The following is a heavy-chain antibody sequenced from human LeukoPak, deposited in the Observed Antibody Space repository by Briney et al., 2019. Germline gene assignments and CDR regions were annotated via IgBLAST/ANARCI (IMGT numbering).Heavy chain of an antibody. D-gene: IGHD5-18*01. CDR1: GYTFGTYG. J-gene: IGHJ4*02. V-gene: IGHV1-18*01. CDR3: ARELKGRGYSYGSPDY. CDR2: ISAYNGDT. Sequence: ASVKVSCKASGYTFGTYGVSWVRQAPGQGLEWMGWISAYNGDTYYAPKFQGRVTLTTDTPTSTAYMEMRSLRSDDTAVCYCARELKGRGYSYGSPDYWGQGTLVTVSS.